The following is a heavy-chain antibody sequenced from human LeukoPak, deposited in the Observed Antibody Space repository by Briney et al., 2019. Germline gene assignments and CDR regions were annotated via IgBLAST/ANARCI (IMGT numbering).Heavy chain of an antibody. CDR1: GFTFSSYA. Sequence: HPGGSLRLSCAASGFTFSSYAMSWVRQAPGKGLEWVLAISGSGGSTYYADSVKGRFTISRDNSKNTLYLQVNSLRAEDTAVYYCAKDSAGPGGVGWFDPWGQGTLVTVSS. J-gene: IGHJ5*02. V-gene: IGHV3-23*01. CDR3: AKDSAGPGGVGWFDP. D-gene: IGHD6-13*01. CDR2: ISGSGGST.